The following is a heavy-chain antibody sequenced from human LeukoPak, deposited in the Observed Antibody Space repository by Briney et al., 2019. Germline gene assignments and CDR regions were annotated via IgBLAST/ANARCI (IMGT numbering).Heavy chain of an antibody. V-gene: IGHV4-59*08. D-gene: IGHD4-17*01. CDR2: IYYSGST. CDR1: GGSISSYY. Sequence: SETLSLTYTVSGGSISSYYWSWIRQPPGKGLEWIGYIYYSGSTNYNPSLKSRVTISVDTSKNQFSLKLSSVTAADTAVYYCATSTTVTTDYFDYWGQGTLVTVSS. CDR3: ATSTTVTTDYFDY. J-gene: IGHJ4*02.